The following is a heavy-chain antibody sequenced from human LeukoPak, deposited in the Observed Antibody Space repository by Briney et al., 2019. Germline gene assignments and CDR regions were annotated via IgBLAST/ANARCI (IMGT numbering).Heavy chain of an antibody. CDR3: ASLAYCGGDCYRGPFDY. CDR2: INSDGSST. CDR1: GFTFSSYW. D-gene: IGHD2-21*02. Sequence: GALRLSCAASGFTFSSYWMHWVRHAPGKGLVWVSRINSDGSSTSYADSVKGRFTISRDNAKNTLYLQMNSLRAEDTAVYYCASLAYCGGDCYRGPFDYWGQGTLVTVSS. V-gene: IGHV3-74*01. J-gene: IGHJ4*02.